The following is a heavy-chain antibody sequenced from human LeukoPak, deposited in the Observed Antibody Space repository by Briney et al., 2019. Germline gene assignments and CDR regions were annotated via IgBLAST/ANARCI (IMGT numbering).Heavy chain of an antibody. Sequence: GGSLRLSCAASGFTFSSYAMDWVRQAPGKGLEWVSGITGSGVTTYYADSVKGRFTISRDNSKNTLYLQMNSLRAEDTAAYYCAPFCSSTSCYTTDVYWGQGTLVTVSS. CDR2: ITGSGVTT. CDR1: GFTFSSYA. D-gene: IGHD2-2*02. J-gene: IGHJ4*02. V-gene: IGHV3-23*01. CDR3: APFCSSTSCYTTDVY.